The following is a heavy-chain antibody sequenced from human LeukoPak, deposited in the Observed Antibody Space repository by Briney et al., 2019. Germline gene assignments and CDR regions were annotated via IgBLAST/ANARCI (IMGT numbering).Heavy chain of an antibody. CDR2: ISWDGGST. D-gene: IGHD6-13*01. CDR1: GFTFDDYT. CDR3: AKGQTYSSSWNYYFDY. J-gene: IGHJ4*02. V-gene: IGHV3-43*01. Sequence: GGSLRLSCAASGFTFDDYTMHWVRQAPGKGLEWVSLISWDGGSTYYADSVKGRFTISRDNSKNSLYLQMNSLRTEDTALYYCAKGQTYSSSWNYYFDYWGQGTLVTVSS.